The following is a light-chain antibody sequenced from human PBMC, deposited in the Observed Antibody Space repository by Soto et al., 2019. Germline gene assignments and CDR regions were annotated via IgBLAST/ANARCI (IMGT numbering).Light chain of an antibody. V-gene: IGKV3-11*01. CDR2: DAS. CDR3: QQRSNWTT. Sequence: IVLTQSPVTLSLFPGQRATLSCRASESLGDYLAWYQQKAGQPPRLLIYDASSRATGVPARFSGSGSGTDFTLTISSLEPEDFAVYYCQQRSNWTTFGQGTRLDIK. CDR1: ESLGDY. J-gene: IGKJ5*01.